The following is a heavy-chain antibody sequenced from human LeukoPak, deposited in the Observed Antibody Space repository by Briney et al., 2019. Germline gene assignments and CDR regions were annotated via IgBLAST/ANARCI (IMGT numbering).Heavy chain of an antibody. D-gene: IGHD3-3*01. CDR1: GGSISSGGYY. CDR2: IYYSGST. J-gene: IGHJ5*02. Sequence: PSQTLSLTCTVSGGSISSGGYYWSWIRQPPGKGLEWIGYIYYSGSTNYNPSLKSRVTISVDTSKNQFSLKLSSVTAADTAVYYCARDLIESEGWFDPWGQGTLVTVSS. V-gene: IGHV4-61*08. CDR3: ARDLIESEGWFDP.